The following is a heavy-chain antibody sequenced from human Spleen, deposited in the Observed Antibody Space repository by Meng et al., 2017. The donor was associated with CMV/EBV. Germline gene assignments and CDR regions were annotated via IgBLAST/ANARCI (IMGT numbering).Heavy chain of an antibody. CDR2: IYSGGST. CDR1: GFTFSSYW. J-gene: IGHJ6*02. D-gene: IGHD2-21*02. CDR3: ARDGGGDYLYGMDV. V-gene: IGHV3-66*01. Sequence: GESLKISCAASGFTFSSYWMSWVRQAPGKGLEWVSVIYSGGSTYYADSVKGRFTISRDNAKNSLYLQMNSLRAEDTAVYYCARDGGGDYLYGMDVWGQGTTVTVSS.